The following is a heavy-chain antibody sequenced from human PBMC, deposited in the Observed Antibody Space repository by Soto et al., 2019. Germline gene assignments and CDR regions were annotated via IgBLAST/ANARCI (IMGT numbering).Heavy chain of an antibody. D-gene: IGHD3-22*01. J-gene: IGHJ5*02. CDR3: ARAFPVNYYDSSGHPGGWFDP. Sequence: SGPTLVNPTQTLTLTCTFSGFSLSTSGMCVSWIRQPPGKALEWLALIDWDDDKYYSTSLKTRLTISKDTSKNQVVLTMTNMDPVDTATYYCARAFPVNYYDSSGHPGGWFDPWGQGTLVTVSS. CDR1: GFSLSTSGMC. V-gene: IGHV2-70*01. CDR2: IDWDDDK.